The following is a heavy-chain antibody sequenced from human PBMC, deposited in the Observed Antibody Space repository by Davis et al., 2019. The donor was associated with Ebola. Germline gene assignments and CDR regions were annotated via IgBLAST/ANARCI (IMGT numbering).Heavy chain of an antibody. CDR1: GFTFSSYA. D-gene: IGHD3-22*01. CDR3: VKDFSISVPQWLYDS. Sequence: PGGSLRLSCSASGFTFSSYAMHWVRQAPGKGLEYVSAISSNGGSTYYADSVEGRFTISRDNSKNTLYLQMSSLRAEDTALYYCVKDFSISVPQWLYDSWGQGTLVTVSS. CDR2: ISSNGGST. J-gene: IGHJ4*02. V-gene: IGHV3-64D*06.